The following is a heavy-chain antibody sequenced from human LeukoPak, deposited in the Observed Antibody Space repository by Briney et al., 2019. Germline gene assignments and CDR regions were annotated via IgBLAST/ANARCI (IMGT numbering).Heavy chain of an antibody. CDR2: IRSKANSYAT. CDR3: TSTFKISSRRAADILTGYYSTDY. D-gene: IGHD3-9*01. V-gene: IGHV3-73*01. Sequence: GGSLRLSCAASGFTFSGSAMHWVRQASGKGLEWVGRIRSKANSYATAYAASVKGRFTISRDDSKNTAYLQMNSLKTEDTAVYYCTSTFKISSRRAADILTGYYSTDYWGQGTLVTVSS. CDR1: GFTFSGSA. J-gene: IGHJ4*02.